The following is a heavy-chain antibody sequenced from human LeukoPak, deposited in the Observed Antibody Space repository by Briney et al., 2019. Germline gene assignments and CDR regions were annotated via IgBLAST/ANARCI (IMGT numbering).Heavy chain of an antibody. V-gene: IGHV3-30*03. CDR1: GLTFSSFG. D-gene: IGHD3-10*01. J-gene: IGHJ6*02. Sequence: GGSLRLSCAVSGLTFSSFGMHWVRQAPGKGLEWVAVISYDGSNKYYADSVKGRFTISRDNSKNTLYLQMDSLRAEDTAVYYCARVPLWFGELGGNPKLWDYYGMDVWGQGTTVTVSS. CDR3: ARVPLWFGELGGNPKLWDYYGMDV. CDR2: ISYDGSNK.